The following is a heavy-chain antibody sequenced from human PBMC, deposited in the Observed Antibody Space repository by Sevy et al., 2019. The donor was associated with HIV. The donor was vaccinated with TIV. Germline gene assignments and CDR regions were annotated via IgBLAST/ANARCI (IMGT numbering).Heavy chain of an antibody. V-gene: IGHV3-48*01. J-gene: IGHJ4*02. CDR3: ARASSSWSFDY. Sequence: GGSLRLSCAASGFTSSSSSMNFVRPAPGKGLEWASYISSSSSTIYYADSVKGRFTISRDNAKNSLYLQMNSLRAEDTAVYYCARASSSWSFDYWGQGTLVTVSS. D-gene: IGHD6-13*01. CDR2: ISSSSSTI. CDR1: GFTSSSSS.